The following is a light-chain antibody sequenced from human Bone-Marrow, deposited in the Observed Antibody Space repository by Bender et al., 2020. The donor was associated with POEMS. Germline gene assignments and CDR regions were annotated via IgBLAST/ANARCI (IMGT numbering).Light chain of an antibody. Sequence: QSALTQPPSASGSPGQSVTLSCTGTSSDIGGYNYVSWYQQHPGKAPKLMIYEVNKRPSGVPDRFSGSKSRSTASLTISGLQAEDEADYYCCSATRTHTYVFGSGTKVTVL. V-gene: IGLV2-8*01. J-gene: IGLJ1*01. CDR3: CSATRTHTYV. CDR2: EVN. CDR1: SSDIGGYNY.